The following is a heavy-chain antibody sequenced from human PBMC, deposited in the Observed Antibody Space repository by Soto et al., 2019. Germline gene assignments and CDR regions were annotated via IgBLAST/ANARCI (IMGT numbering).Heavy chain of an antibody. CDR3: AREQYSSSWYGYYYGMDV. CDR1: GYTFTSYA. J-gene: IGHJ6*02. D-gene: IGHD6-13*01. CDR2: INAGNGNT. Sequence: QVQLVQSGAEVKKPGASVKVSCKASGYTFTSYAMHWVRQAPGQRLEWMGWINAGNGNTKYSQKFQGRVTITRDTYASTAYMERSSLRSEDTAVYYCAREQYSSSWYGYYYGMDVWGQGTTVTVSS. V-gene: IGHV1-3*01.